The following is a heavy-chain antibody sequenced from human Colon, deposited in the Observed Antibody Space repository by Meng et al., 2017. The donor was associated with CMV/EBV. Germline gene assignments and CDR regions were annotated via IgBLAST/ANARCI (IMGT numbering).Heavy chain of an antibody. CDR3: VRSASDHLLTYFDH. J-gene: IGHJ4*02. V-gene: IGHV3-33*01. D-gene: IGHD1-14*01. Sequence: GESLKISCAASGFSFSGHGMHWVRQSPGRGLEWVAYIWHDGTNKYYLDSVKGRFTISRDTSNNTVFLQLDSLRAEDSGVYFCVRSASDHLLTYFDHWGQGTLVTVSS. CDR2: IWHDGTNK. CDR1: GFSFSGHG.